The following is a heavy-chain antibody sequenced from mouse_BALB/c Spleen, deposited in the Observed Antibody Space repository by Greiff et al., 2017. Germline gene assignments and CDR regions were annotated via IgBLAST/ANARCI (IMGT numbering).Heavy chain of an antibody. CDR3: ARGDYYGSSYYAMDY. CDR2: ISSGSSTI. Sequence: EVQRVESGGGLVQPGGSRKLSCAASGFTFSSFGMHWVRQAPEKGLEWVAYISSGSSTIYYADTVKGRFTISRDNPKNTLFLQMTSLRSEDTAMYYCARGDYYGSSYYAMDYWGQGTSVTVSS. J-gene: IGHJ4*01. CDR1: GFTFSSFG. V-gene: IGHV5-17*02. D-gene: IGHD1-1*01.